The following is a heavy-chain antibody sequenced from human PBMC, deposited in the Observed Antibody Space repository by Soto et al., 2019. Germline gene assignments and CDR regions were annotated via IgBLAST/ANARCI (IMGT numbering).Heavy chain of an antibody. Sequence: EVQLLESGGGLVQPGGSLRLSCAASGFTFSSYAMSWVRQAPGKGLEWVSAISGSGGSTYYADSVKGRFTISRDNYKNTLYLQMNTLRAEDTAVYYCEKDLSIAARPNYWGQGTPVTVSS. V-gene: IGHV3-23*01. J-gene: IGHJ4*02. CDR2: ISGSGGST. CDR1: GFTFSSYA. CDR3: EKDLSIAARPNY. D-gene: IGHD6-6*01.